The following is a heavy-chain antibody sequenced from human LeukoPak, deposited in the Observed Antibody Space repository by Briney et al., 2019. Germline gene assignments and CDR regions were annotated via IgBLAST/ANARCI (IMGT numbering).Heavy chain of an antibody. CDR1: GYTFTGYY. CDR2: INPNSGGT. Sequence: ASVKVSCKASGYTFTGYYMHWVRQAPGQGLEWMGWINPNSGGTNYAQKFQGRVTMTRDTSISTAYMELSRLRSDDTAVYYCARDGDSELLWFGEPVGDDAFDIWGQGTMVTVSS. V-gene: IGHV1-2*02. J-gene: IGHJ3*02. D-gene: IGHD3-10*01. CDR3: ARDGDSELLWFGEPVGDDAFDI.